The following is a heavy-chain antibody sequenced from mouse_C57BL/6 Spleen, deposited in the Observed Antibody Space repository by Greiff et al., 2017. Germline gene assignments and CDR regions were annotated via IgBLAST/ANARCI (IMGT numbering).Heavy chain of an antibody. CDR1: GYTFTSYW. J-gene: IGHJ4*01. Sequence: VQLQQPGAELVMPGASVKLSCKASGYTFTSYWMHWVKQRPGQGLEWIGEIDPSDSYTNYNQKFKGKSTLTVDKSSSTAYMQLSSLTSEDSAVYYCARAPLYYGSVYAMDYWGQGTSVTVSS. CDR3: ARAPLYYGSVYAMDY. D-gene: IGHD1-1*01. V-gene: IGHV1-69*01. CDR2: IDPSDSYT.